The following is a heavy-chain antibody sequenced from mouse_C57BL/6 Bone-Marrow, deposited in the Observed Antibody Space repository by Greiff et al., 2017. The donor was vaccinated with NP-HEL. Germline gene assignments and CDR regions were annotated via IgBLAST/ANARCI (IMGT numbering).Heavy chain of an antibody. Sequence: VKLQESGAELVKPGASVKISCKASGYAFSSYWMNWVKQRPGKGLEWIGQIYPGDGDTNYNGKFKGKATLTADKSSSTAYMQRSSLTSEDSAVYFCARGGQPYYAMDYWGQGTSVTVSS. V-gene: IGHV1-80*01. D-gene: IGHD3-3*01. CDR3: ARGGQPYYAMDY. CDR2: IYPGDGDT. CDR1: GYAFSSYW. J-gene: IGHJ4*01.